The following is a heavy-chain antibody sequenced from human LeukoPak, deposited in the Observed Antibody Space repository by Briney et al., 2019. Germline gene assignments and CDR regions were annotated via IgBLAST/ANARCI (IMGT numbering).Heavy chain of an antibody. V-gene: IGHV3-30*02. CDR3: AKEIWPTVTTPGRTYFDY. Sequence: GGSLRLSCAVSRFTFSSYGMHGVRQAPGKGLEWVAFIRYDGSNKYYADSVKGRFTISRDNSRNTLYLQMNSLRVEDTAVYYCAKEIWPTVTTPGRTYFDYWGQGTLVTVSS. CDR2: IRYDGSNK. J-gene: IGHJ4*02. CDR1: RFTFSSYG. D-gene: IGHD4-17*01.